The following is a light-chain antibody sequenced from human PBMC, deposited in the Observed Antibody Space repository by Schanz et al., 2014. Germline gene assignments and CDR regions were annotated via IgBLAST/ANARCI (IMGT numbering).Light chain of an antibody. V-gene: IGKV3-20*01. CDR1: QSVSSRY. Sequence: EIVLTQSPGTLSLSPGERATLSCRASQSVSSRYLVWYQQKPGQAPRLLIYGASSRATGIPDRFSGSGSGTDFTLTISRLEPEDFAVYYCQQYDNWWTFGPGTKVEVK. CDR2: GAS. J-gene: IGKJ1*01. CDR3: QQYDNWWT.